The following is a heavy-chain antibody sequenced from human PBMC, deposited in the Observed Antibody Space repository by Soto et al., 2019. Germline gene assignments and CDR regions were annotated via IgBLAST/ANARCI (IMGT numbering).Heavy chain of an antibody. Sequence: PGGSLRLSCAASGFTFSSYAMSWVRQAPGKGLEWVSAISGSGGSTYYADSVKGRFTISRDNSKNTLYLQMNSLRAEDTAVYYCAKALDYDFWSGYYLYYYYGMDVWGQGTTVTVSS. V-gene: IGHV3-23*01. CDR3: AKALDYDFWSGYYLYYYYGMDV. CDR2: ISGSGGST. D-gene: IGHD3-3*01. J-gene: IGHJ6*02. CDR1: GFTFSSYA.